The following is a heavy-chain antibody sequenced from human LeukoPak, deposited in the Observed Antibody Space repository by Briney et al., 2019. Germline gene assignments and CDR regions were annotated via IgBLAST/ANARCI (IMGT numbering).Heavy chain of an antibody. J-gene: IGHJ4*02. CDR2: IYHSGST. CDR1: GGSISSGGYS. D-gene: IGHD2-15*01. CDR3: ARARGSGIIYFDY. Sequence: SETLSLTCAVSGGSISSGGYSWSWIRQPPGKGLEWIGYIYHSGSTYYNPSLKSRVTISVDRSKNQFSLKLSSVTAADTAVYYCARARGSGIIYFDYWGQGTLVTVSS. V-gene: IGHV4-30-2*01.